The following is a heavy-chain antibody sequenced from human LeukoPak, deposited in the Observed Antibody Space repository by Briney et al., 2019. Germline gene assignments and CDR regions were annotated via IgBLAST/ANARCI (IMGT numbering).Heavy chain of an antibody. Sequence: GGSLRLSCAASGFTFSSYSMNWVRQAPGKGLEWVSSISSSSSYIYYADSVKGRFTISRDNAKDSLYLQMNSLRAEDTAVYYCARDLTDCSGGSCYPPYFDYWGQGTLVTVSS. CDR3: ARDLTDCSGGSCYPPYFDY. J-gene: IGHJ4*02. CDR1: GFTFSSYS. V-gene: IGHV3-21*01. CDR2: ISSSSSYI. D-gene: IGHD2-15*01.